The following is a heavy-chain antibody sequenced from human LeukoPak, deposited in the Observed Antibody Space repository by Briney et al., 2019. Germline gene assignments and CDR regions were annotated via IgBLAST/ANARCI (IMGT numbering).Heavy chain of an antibody. J-gene: IGHJ4*02. D-gene: IGHD6-13*01. V-gene: IGHV1-2*02. CDR3: ARGDTAAAATDY. CDR2: INPNSGGT. CDR1: GYTFTGYY. Sequence: ASVKVTCKASGYTFTGYYMHWVRQAPGQWLEWMGWINPNSGGTNYAQKFQGRVTMTRDTSISTAYMELSRLRSDDTAVYYCARGDTAAAATDYWGQGTLVTVSS.